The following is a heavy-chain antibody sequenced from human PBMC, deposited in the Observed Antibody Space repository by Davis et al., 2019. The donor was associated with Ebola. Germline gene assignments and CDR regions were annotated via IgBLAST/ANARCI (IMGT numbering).Heavy chain of an antibody. J-gene: IGHJ2*01. CDR3: AKDRTTVTHYWYFDL. CDR1: GFTFSSYS. V-gene: IGHV3-21*01. D-gene: IGHD4-17*01. Sequence: GGSLRLSCAASGFTFSSYSMNWVRQAPGKGLEWVSSISSSSSYIYYADSVKGRFTISRDNAKNSLYLQMNSLRAEDTAVYYCAKDRTTVTHYWYFDLWGRGTLVTVSS. CDR2: ISSSSSYI.